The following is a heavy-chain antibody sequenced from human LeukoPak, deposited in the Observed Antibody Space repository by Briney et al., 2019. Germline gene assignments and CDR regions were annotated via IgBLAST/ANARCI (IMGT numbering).Heavy chain of an antibody. CDR1: GFTFSSYW. Sequence: PGGSLRLSCAASGFTFSSYWMHWVRQAPGKGLVWVSRINSDGSSTSYADSVKDRFTISRDNAKNTLYLQMNSLRAEDTAVYYCARGRGLGDAFDIWGQGTMVTVSS. CDR2: INSDGSST. J-gene: IGHJ3*02. CDR3: ARGRGLGDAFDI. D-gene: IGHD3-16*01. V-gene: IGHV3-74*01.